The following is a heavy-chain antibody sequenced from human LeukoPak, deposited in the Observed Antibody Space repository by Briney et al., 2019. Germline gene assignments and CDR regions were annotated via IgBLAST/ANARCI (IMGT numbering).Heavy chain of an antibody. J-gene: IGHJ4*02. V-gene: IGHV3-21*04. CDR1: GFTFSSYS. CDR3: AKDSEYGSGSYFDY. CDR2: ISSSSSYI. D-gene: IGHD3-10*01. Sequence: GGSLRLSCAASGFTFSSYSMNWVRQAPGKGLEWVSSISSSSSYIYYPDSVKGRFTISSDNTKNSLYLQMNSLRAEDTAVYYCAKDSEYGSGSYFDYWGQGTLVTVSS.